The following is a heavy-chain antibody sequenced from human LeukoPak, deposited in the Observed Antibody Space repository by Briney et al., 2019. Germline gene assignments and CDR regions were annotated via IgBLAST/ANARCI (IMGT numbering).Heavy chain of an antibody. CDR2: ISSSSSYI. D-gene: IGHD1-26*01. V-gene: IGHV3-21*01. CDR3: AKEKSCSGSCQYFDY. CDR1: GFTFSSYS. Sequence: GGSLRLSCAASGFTFSSYSMNWVRQAPRKGLEWVSSISSSSSYIYYADSVKGRFTISRDNAKNSLYLQMNSLRAEDTAVYYCAKEKSCSGSCQYFDYWGQGTLVTVSS. J-gene: IGHJ4*02.